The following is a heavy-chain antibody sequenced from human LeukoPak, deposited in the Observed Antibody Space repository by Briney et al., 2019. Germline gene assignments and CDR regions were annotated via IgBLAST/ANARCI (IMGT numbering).Heavy chain of an antibody. CDR3: AKDKYSSGQYYFDY. D-gene: IGHD6-19*01. CDR1: GFTFSSYG. CDR2: ISYDGSNK. V-gene: IGHV3-30*18. J-gene: IGHJ4*02. Sequence: LSGGSLRLSCAASGFTFSSYGMHWVRQAPGKGLEWVAVISYDGSNKYYADSVKGRFTISRDNSKNTLYLQMNSLRAEDTAVYYCAKDKYSSGQYYFDYWGQGTLVTVSS.